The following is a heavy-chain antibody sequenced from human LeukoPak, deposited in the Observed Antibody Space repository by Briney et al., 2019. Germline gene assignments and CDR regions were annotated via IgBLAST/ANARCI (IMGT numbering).Heavy chain of an antibody. CDR3: ARVGGEGGYDILTGYYSFDY. V-gene: IGHV3-23*01. CDR2: ISGSGGST. D-gene: IGHD3-9*01. CDR1: GFTFSSYA. J-gene: IGHJ4*02. Sequence: GGSLRLSCAASGFTFSSYAMSWVRQAPGKGLEWVSAISGSGGSTYYADSVKGRFTISRDNSKNTLYLQMNSLRAEDTAVYYCARVGGEGGYDILTGYYSFDYWGQGTLVTVSS.